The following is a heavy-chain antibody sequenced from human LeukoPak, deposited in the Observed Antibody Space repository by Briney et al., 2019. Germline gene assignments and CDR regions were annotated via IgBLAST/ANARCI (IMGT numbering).Heavy chain of an antibody. J-gene: IGHJ5*02. Sequence: PGRSLRLSCAASGFTFSSYGMHWVRQAPGKGLEWVAVIWYDGSNKYYADSVKGRFTISRDNSKNTLYLQMNSLRAEDTAVYYCARDSRSGSGTNWFDPWGQGTLVTVSS. V-gene: IGHV3-33*01. CDR2: IWYDGSNK. CDR1: GFTFSSYG. D-gene: IGHD3-10*01. CDR3: ARDSRSGSGTNWFDP.